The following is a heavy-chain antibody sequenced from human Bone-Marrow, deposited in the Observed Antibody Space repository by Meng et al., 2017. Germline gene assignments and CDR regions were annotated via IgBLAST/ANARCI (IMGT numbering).Heavy chain of an antibody. CDR2: IYYSGST. CDR1: GGSISSSSYY. CDR3: AREMKYYDILTGYSGFDY. J-gene: IGHJ4*02. Sequence: SETLSLTCTVSGGSISSSSYYWGWIRQPPGKGLEWIGSIYYSGSTYYNPSLKSRVTISVDTSKNQFSLKLSSVTAADTAVYYCAREMKYYDILTGYSGFDYWGQGTLVTVSS. V-gene: IGHV4-39*07. D-gene: IGHD3-9*01.